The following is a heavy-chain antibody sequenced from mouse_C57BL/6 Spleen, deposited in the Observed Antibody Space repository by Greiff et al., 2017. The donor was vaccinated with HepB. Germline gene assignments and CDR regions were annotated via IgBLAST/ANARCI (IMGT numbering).Heavy chain of an antibody. CDR1: GYTFTSYW. Sequence: QVQLQQPGAELVKPGASVKLSCKASGYTFTSYWMQWVKQRPGQGLEWIGEIDPSDSYTNYNQKFKGKATLTVDTSSSTAYMQLSSLTSEDSAVYYCARGEVVAPDDWGQGTTLTVSS. CDR3: ARGEVVAPDD. CDR2: IDPSDSYT. D-gene: IGHD1-1*01. J-gene: IGHJ2*01. V-gene: IGHV1-50*01.